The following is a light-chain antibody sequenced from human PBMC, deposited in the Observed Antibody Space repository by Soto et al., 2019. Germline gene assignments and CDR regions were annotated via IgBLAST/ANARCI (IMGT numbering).Light chain of an antibody. CDR2: QDS. J-gene: IGLJ1*01. Sequence: SYELTQPPSVSVSPGQTASITCSGDKLGDKYACWYQQKPRQSPVLVIYQDSKRPSGIPERFSGSNSGNTATLTISGTQGMDEADYYCQAWDSSSYVFGTGTKVTVL. V-gene: IGLV3-1*01. CDR1: KLGDKY. CDR3: QAWDSSSYV.